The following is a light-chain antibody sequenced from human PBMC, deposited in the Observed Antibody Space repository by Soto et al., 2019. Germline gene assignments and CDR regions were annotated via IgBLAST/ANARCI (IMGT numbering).Light chain of an antibody. CDR2: DAS. Sequence: EIVLTQSPATLSLSPGERATLSCRASQNIYSYLAWYQQKPGQAPRLLIYDASNRATGIPARFSGSGSGTDFTLTISSLEPEDFAIYYCQQRSNWPYTFGQGTKLDIK. CDR3: QQRSNWPYT. J-gene: IGKJ2*01. CDR1: QNIYSY. V-gene: IGKV3-11*01.